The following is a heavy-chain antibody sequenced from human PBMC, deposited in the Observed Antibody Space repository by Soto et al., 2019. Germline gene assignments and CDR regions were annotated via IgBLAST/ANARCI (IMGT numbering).Heavy chain of an antibody. Sequence: QVQLVQSGAEVKKPGASVKVSCKASGYTLTSYAMHWVRQAPVQSLEWMGWVNAGNGNTKYSQKFHGRVTITRDTSASTAYLELSSLRSEDTAVYYCGRDRGQWLDHFALWGRGTLVTVSS. CDR1: GYTLTSYA. J-gene: IGHJ2*01. CDR3: GRDRGQWLDHFAL. D-gene: IGHD6-19*01. CDR2: VNAGNGNT. V-gene: IGHV1-3*01.